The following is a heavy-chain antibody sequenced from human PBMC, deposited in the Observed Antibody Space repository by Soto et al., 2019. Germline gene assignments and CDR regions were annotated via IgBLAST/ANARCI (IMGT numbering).Heavy chain of an antibody. CDR1: GGTFSSYA. Sequence: ASVKVSCKASGGTFSSYAISWVRQAPGQGLEWMGGIIPIFGTANYAQKFQGRVTITADESTSTAYMELSSLRSGDTAVYYCACGGNSEYDYWGQGTLVTVSS. CDR3: ACGGNSEYDY. CDR2: IIPIFGTA. V-gene: IGHV1-69*13. J-gene: IGHJ4*02. D-gene: IGHD2-21*02.